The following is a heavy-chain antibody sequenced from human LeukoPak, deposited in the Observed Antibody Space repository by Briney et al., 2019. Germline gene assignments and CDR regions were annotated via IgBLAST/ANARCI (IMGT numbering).Heavy chain of an antibody. J-gene: IGHJ4*02. D-gene: IGHD7-27*01. CDR2: ISGSGGST. V-gene: IGHV3-23*01. CDR3: AKGSGLTGTFFDY. CDR1: GFTFSSYS. Sequence: PGGSLRLSCAASGFTFSSYSMNWVRQAPGRGLEWVSTISGSGGSTYYADSVKGRFTISRDNSKNTLYLQMNSLRAEDTAVYYCAKGSGLTGTFFDYWGQGTLVTVSS.